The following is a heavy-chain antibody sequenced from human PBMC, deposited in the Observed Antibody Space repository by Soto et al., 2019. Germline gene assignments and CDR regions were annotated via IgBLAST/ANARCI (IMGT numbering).Heavy chain of an antibody. CDR2: SSTYNGNT. D-gene: IGHD3-3*01. Sequence: ASVKVSCKASGYTLSNYGISWVRQAPGQGLEWMGWSSTYNGNTKYAKKFQGRVTMTTDTSTSTAYMELRSLRSDDTAVYYCVRDHHDFSSDYHYYHMDVWGKGTTVTVSS. V-gene: IGHV1-18*01. CDR1: GYTLSNYG. CDR3: VRDHHDFSSDYHYYHMDV. J-gene: IGHJ6*03.